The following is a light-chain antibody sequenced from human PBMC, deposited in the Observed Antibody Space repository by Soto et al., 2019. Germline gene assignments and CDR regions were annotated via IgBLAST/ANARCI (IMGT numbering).Light chain of an antibody. CDR2: GAS. J-gene: IGKJ4*01. CDR1: QSVSSK. V-gene: IGKV3-15*01. Sequence: EIVMTQSPATLSVSPGERATLSCRASQSVSSKLAWYQQKPGQAPRLLIYGASTRATGIPARFSGSGSGTEFTLTISSLQSEDFAVYYWQQYNNWPLTFGGGTEVEIK. CDR3: QQYNNWPLT.